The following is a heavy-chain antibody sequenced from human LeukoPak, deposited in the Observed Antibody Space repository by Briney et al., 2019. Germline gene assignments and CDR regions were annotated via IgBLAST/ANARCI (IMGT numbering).Heavy chain of an antibody. CDR1: GGSMSGYF. Sequence: SETLSPTCTVSGGSMSGYFWSWIRQPPGKGLEWIGYIYYSGGTNYNPSLKSRVTISVDTSKNQFSLKLSSVTAADTAVYYCARSITSSWYGDFQHWGQGTLVTVSS. CDR2: IYYSGGT. V-gene: IGHV4-59*01. CDR3: ARSITSSWYGDFQH. J-gene: IGHJ1*01. D-gene: IGHD6-13*01.